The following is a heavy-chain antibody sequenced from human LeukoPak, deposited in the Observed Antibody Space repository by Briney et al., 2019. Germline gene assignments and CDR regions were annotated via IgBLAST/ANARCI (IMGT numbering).Heavy chain of an antibody. D-gene: IGHD4-11*01. V-gene: IGHV3-48*03. CDR2: IGSSGSSK. CDR3: ARGGGNDYRYNAFDI. CDR1: GFTFSSHE. Sequence: PGGSLRLSCAASGFTFSSHEMNWVRQAPGKGLECVSYIGSSGSSKYYADSVKGRSTISRDNAKNSLYLQMNSLRAEDTAVYYCARGGGNDYRYNAFDIWGQGTMVTVSS. J-gene: IGHJ3*02.